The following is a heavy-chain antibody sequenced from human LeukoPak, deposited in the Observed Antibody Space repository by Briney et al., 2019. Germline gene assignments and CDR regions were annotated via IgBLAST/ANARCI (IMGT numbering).Heavy chain of an antibody. CDR3: ARDVRDCSSTSCYSDAFDI. V-gene: IGHV3-7*01. J-gene: IGHJ3*02. D-gene: IGHD2-2*02. CDR1: GFTFSSYW. Sequence: GGSLRLSCAASGFTFSSYWMSWVRQAPGKGLEWVANIKQDGSEKYYVDSVKGRFTTSRDNAKNSLYLQMNSLRAEDTAVYYCARDVRDCSSTSCYSDAFDIWGQGTMVTVSS. CDR2: IKQDGSEK.